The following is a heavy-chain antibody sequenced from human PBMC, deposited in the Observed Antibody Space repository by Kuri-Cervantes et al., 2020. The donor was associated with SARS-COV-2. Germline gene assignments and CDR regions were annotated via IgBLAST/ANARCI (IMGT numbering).Heavy chain of an antibody. CDR2: IWYDGSNK. J-gene: IGHJ1*01. CDR1: GFTFSNYG. D-gene: IGHD4-23*01. Sequence: GESLKISCAASGFTFSNYGMHWVRQAPGKGLEWVADIWYDGSNKYYADAVKGRFTISRDNSKNTLYLEMNSLRAEDTAVYYCARDGIRWFRFQHWGQGTLVTVSS. V-gene: IGHV3-33*01. CDR3: ARDGIRWFRFQH.